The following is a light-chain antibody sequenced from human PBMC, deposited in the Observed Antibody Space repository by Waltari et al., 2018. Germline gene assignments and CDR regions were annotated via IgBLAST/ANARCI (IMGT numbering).Light chain of an antibody. J-gene: IGKJ4*01. Sequence: DIQMTQSPSSLSASVGDRVTITCRASQGISYYLAWYLQIPGKAPKLLIYKASTLQSGVPSRFSGSGSGTDFTLTISSLQPEDFATYYCQQHNSNPLTFGGGTKVEIK. CDR3: QQHNSNPLT. CDR2: KAS. CDR1: QGISYY. V-gene: IGKV1-16*01.